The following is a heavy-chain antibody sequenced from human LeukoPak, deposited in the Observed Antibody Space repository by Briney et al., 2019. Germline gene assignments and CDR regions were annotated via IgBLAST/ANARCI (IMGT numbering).Heavy chain of an antibody. CDR2: FTSAGDNT. CDR1: GFTFTGNA. CDR3: AKRIGYGYGLDH. V-gene: IGHV3-23*01. J-gene: IGHJ5*02. D-gene: IGHD5-18*01. Sequence: GGSVRLSCAASGFTFTGNAMSWVRQAPGKGLEWVSAFTSAGDNTYYSDSVKGRFTISRDTSKSTLYLQMNSLRVEDTALYYCAKRIGYGYGLDHWGQGTLVTVSS.